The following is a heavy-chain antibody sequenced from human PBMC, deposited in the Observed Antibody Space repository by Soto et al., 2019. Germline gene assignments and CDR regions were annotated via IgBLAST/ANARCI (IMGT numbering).Heavy chain of an antibody. D-gene: IGHD2-8*01. CDR2: IDPGSGRA. V-gene: IGHV1-3*01. Sequence: QGQLVQSGAEVKTPGASVRVSCKPSGYTLRNYSIHWVRQGAGQSLEWLAWIDPGSGRATYSQKVQGRIIVTRDNSATTFYMDLTSLTSEYTAVYFCTRDLNGGNPFDYWGQGALVIVSS. J-gene: IGHJ4*02. CDR1: GYTLRNYS. CDR3: TRDLNGGNPFDY.